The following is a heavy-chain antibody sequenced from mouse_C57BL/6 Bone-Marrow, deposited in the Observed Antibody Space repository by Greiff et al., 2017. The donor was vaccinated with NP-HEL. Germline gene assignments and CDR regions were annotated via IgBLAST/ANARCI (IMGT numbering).Heavy chain of an antibody. CDR2: IHPNSGST. CDR1: GYTFTSYW. Sequence: QVQLQQPGAELVKPGASVKLSCKASGYTFTSYWMHWVKQRPGQGLEWIGMIHPNSGSTNYNEKFKSKATLTVDKSSSTAYMQLSSLTSEDSAVYYCARSGIYWYYDVGGTGTTVTVSA. CDR3: ARSGIYWYYDV. J-gene: IGHJ1*03. V-gene: IGHV1-64*01. D-gene: IGHD1-1*02.